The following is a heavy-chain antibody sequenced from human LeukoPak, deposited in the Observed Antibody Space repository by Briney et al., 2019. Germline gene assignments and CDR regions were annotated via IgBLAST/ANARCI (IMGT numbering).Heavy chain of an antibody. CDR1: GFTFSDYY. V-gene: IGHV3-11*04. Sequence: GGSLRLSCAASGFTFSDYYMSWIRQAPGKGLEWVSYISSSGSTIYYADSVKGRFTISRDNSKNTLYLQMNSLRAEDTAVYYCARDTSSSSSWYFDYWGQGTLVTVSS. CDR2: ISSSGSTI. D-gene: IGHD6-13*01. CDR3: ARDTSSSSSWYFDY. J-gene: IGHJ4*02.